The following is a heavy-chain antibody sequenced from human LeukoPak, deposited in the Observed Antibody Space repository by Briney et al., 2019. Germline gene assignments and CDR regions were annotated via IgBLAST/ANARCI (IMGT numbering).Heavy chain of an antibody. CDR1: GYTFTSYY. Sequence: GASVKVSCKASGYTFTSYYMHWVRQAPGQGLEWMGIINPSGGSTSYAQKFQGRVTMTRDTSTGTVYMELSSLRSEDTAVYYCARPQRPYSSGWYLNWFDPWGQGTLVTVSS. CDR3: ARPQRPYSSGWYLNWFDP. D-gene: IGHD6-19*01. CDR2: INPSGGST. V-gene: IGHV1-46*01. J-gene: IGHJ5*02.